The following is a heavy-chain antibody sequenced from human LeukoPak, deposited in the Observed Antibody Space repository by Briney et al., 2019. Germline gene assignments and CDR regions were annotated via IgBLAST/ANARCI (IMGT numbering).Heavy chain of an antibody. CDR1: GFTVSSNY. CDR3: ARDRGAASAGYYYYMDV. D-gene: IGHD6-13*01. Sequence: GGSLRLSCAASGFTVSSNYMSWVRQAPGKGLEWVSVICSGGTTYYADSVKGRFTISRDNSKSTLYLQMNSLRGEDTAVYYCARDRGAASAGYYYYMDVWGKGTTVTVSS. J-gene: IGHJ6*03. V-gene: IGHV3-66*02. CDR2: ICSGGTT.